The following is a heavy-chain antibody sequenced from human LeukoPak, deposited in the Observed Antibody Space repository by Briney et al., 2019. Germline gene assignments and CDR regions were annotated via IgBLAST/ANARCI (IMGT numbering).Heavy chain of an antibody. CDR1: GGTFSSYT. Sequence: SVKLSCKASGGTFSSYTISWVRQAPGQGLEWMGRIIPILGIANYAQKFQGRVTITADKSTSTAYMELSSLRSEDTAVYYCASTADAIVVVPAYWGQGTLVTVSS. V-gene: IGHV1-69*02. D-gene: IGHD2-2*01. CDR2: IIPILGIA. CDR3: ASTADAIVVVPAY. J-gene: IGHJ4*02.